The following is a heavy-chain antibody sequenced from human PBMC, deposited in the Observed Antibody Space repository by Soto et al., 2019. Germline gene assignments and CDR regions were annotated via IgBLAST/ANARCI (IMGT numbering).Heavy chain of an antibody. CDR2: ISGSGDDT. D-gene: IGHD3-3*01. Sequence: PGGSLRLSCVASGFTFSNFAMAWVRQAPGEGLEWVSAISGSGDDTFYADSMKGRFTISRDNSKNTLYLQMNSLRAEDTAVYYCARAISDYARITIFGVVKYWATLGYWGQGTLVTVSS. CDR1: GFTFSNFA. V-gene: IGHV3-23*01. J-gene: IGHJ4*02. CDR3: ARAISDYARITIFGVVKYWATLGY.